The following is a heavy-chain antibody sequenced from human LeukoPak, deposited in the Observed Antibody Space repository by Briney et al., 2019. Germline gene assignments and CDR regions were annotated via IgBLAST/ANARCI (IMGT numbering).Heavy chain of an antibody. CDR1: GFTFSTYA. V-gene: IGHV3-23*01. Sequence: PGGSLRLSCASSGFTFSTYAMSWVRQAPGKGLEWVSLIGGSDGRTPYADSVKGLFTISRDNSNNTLYLERKRLRAEDMAVYYCAKDYSSYDGGYMEVWGKGTTVTISS. J-gene: IGHJ6*03. CDR3: AKDYSSYDGGYMEV. CDR2: IGGSDGRT. D-gene: IGHD4-11*01.